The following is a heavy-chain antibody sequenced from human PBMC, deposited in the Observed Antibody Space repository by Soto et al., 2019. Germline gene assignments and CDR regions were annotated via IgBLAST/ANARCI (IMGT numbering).Heavy chain of an antibody. Sequence: GGSLRLSCAASGFTFSSYAMSWVRQAPGKGLEWVSAISGSGGSTYYADSVKGRFTISRDNSKNTLYLQMNSLRAEDTAVYYCAKEGADYDSSGYPRERFDYWGQGTLVTVSS. CDR3: AKEGADYDSSGYPRERFDY. CDR1: GFTFSSYA. V-gene: IGHV3-23*01. D-gene: IGHD3-22*01. J-gene: IGHJ4*02. CDR2: ISGSGGST.